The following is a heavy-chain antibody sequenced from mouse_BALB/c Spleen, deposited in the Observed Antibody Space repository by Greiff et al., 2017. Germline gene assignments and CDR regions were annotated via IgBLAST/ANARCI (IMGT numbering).Heavy chain of an antibody. CDR1: GFTFSSYA. Sequence: EVQGVESGGGLVKPGGSLKLSCAASGFTFSSYAMSWVRQTPEKRLEWVASISSGGSTYYPDSVKGRFTISRDNARNILYLQMSSLRSEDTAMYYCARHYDYAMDYWGQGTSVTVSS. V-gene: IGHV5-6-5*01. D-gene: IGHD2-4*01. CDR2: ISSGGST. CDR3: ARHYDYAMDY. J-gene: IGHJ4*01.